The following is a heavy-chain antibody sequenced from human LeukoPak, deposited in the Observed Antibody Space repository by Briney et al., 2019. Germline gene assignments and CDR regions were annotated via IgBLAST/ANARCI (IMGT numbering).Heavy chain of an antibody. CDR1: GYSFTTYW. CDR3: ARPETAIVDYSKGKDLITRPFSY. V-gene: IGHV5-51*01. CDR2: IYPGDSDT. Sequence: SGESLKISCKGSGYSFTTYWIGWVRQMPGKGLEWMGIIYPGDSDTRYSPSFQGQVTMTADKSIGTAYLQWSSLKASDTAMYYCARPETAIVDYSKGKDLITRPFSYWGQGTLVTVSS. D-gene: IGHD4-11*01. J-gene: IGHJ4*02.